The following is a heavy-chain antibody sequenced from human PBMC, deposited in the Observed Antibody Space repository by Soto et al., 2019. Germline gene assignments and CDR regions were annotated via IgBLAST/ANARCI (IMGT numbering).Heavy chain of an antibody. V-gene: IGHV5-51*01. Sequence: EVQLVQSGTEVKKPGESLKISCQGSGYSFTSNWIGWVRQMPGKGLEWVGIINPVDSDIKYSPSFQGQVTISADTSIDTAYLQWSSLKASDTAMYYCARHQRDDASRKIDCWGQGTLVTVSS. CDR3: ARHQRDDASRKIDC. D-gene: IGHD3-16*01. CDR1: GYSFTSNW. CDR2: INPVDSDI. J-gene: IGHJ4*02.